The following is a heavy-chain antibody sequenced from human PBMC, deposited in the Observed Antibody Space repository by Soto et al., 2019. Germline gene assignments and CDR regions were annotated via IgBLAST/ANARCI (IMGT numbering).Heavy chain of an antibody. CDR1: GYTFTNYY. CDR2: IHPDGGHT. V-gene: IGHV1-46*01. CDR3: ARGDNDY. J-gene: IGHJ4*02. Sequence: ASVKVSCKASGYTFTNYYVQWVRQAPGQGLEWMGVIHPDGGHTTYSQKFQDRVTMTRDTFTSTIYMELSSLRSEDTAVYYCARGDNDYWGQGTLVTVSS.